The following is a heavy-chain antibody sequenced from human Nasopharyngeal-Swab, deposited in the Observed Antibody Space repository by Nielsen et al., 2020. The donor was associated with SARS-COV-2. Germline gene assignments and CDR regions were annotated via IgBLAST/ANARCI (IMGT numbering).Heavy chain of an antibody. CDR3: ARAPSGSLQWFDP. Sequence: SETLSLTCTVSGGSISSYYWSWIRQPPGKGLEWIGYIYYSGSTNYNPSLKSRVTISVDTSKNQFSLKLSSVTAADTAVYYCARAPSGSLQWFDPWGQGTLVTVSS. V-gene: IGHV4-59*13. CDR1: GGSISSYY. J-gene: IGHJ5*01. CDR2: IYYSGST. D-gene: IGHD1-26*01.